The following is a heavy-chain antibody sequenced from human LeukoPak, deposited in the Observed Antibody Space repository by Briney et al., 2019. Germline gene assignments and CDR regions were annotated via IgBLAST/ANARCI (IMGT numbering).Heavy chain of an antibody. Sequence: SETLSLTCTVSGGSISSFYWTWIRQPPGKGLEWIGFISYSGSTNYNPSLKSRVTISVDTSKNQFSLNLNSVTAADTAVYYCARDRSYGYFDYWGQGTLLTVS. CDR2: ISYSGST. CDR3: ARDRSYGYFDY. J-gene: IGHJ4*02. CDR1: GGSISSFY. D-gene: IGHD5-18*01. V-gene: IGHV4-59*01.